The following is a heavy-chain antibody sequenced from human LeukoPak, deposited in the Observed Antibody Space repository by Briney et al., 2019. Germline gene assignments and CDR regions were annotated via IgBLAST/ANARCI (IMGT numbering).Heavy chain of an antibody. Sequence: SETLSLTCTVSGGSISSYYWSWIRQPPGKGLEWIGYIYYSGSTNHNPSLKSRVTISVDTSKNQFSLKLSSVTAADTAVYYCARARTVTTGYFDYWGQGTLVTVSS. CDR3: ARARTVTTGYFDY. CDR2: IYYSGST. V-gene: IGHV4-59*01. J-gene: IGHJ4*02. CDR1: GGSISSYY. D-gene: IGHD4-17*01.